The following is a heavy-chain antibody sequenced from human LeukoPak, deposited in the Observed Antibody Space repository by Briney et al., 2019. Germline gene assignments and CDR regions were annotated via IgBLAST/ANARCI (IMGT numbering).Heavy chain of an antibody. J-gene: IGHJ4*02. V-gene: IGHV3-21*01. CDR2: ISGSGSST. CDR3: ARLQSFGGSTWSIPTH. D-gene: IGHD6-13*01. Sequence: PGRTLSLSCAASGFTFSTYAMSWVRQAPGEGLEWVSSISGSGSSTYYADSLEGRFTISRDNAKNSLQLHMDSLRAEDTAVYYCARLQSFGGSTWSIPTHWGQGTLVTVSS. CDR1: GFTFSTYA.